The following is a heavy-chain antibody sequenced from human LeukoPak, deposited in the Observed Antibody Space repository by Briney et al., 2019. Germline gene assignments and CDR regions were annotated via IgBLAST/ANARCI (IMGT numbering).Heavy chain of an antibody. V-gene: IGHV4-34*01. CDR2: INHSGST. Sequence: SETLSLTCAVYGGSFRGYYWSWIRQPPGKGLEWIGEINHSGSTNYNPSLKSRVTISVDTSKNQFSLKLSSVTAADTAVYYCARRLLSRERWFDPWGQGTLVTVSS. J-gene: IGHJ5*02. D-gene: IGHD3-3*01. CDR3: ARRLLSRERWFDP. CDR1: GGSFRGYY.